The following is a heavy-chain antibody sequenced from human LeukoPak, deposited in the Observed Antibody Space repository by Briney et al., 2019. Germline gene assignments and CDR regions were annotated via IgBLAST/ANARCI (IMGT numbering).Heavy chain of an antibody. D-gene: IGHD3-9*01. Sequence: GGSLRLSCAASGFTFSSYSMNWVRQAPGKGLEWVSSISSSSSYIYYADSVKGRFTISRDNAKNSLYLQMNSLRAEDTAVYYCARSYDILTGYHPVDYFDYWGQGTLVTVSS. V-gene: IGHV3-21*04. CDR1: GFTFSSYS. CDR2: ISSSSSYI. J-gene: IGHJ4*02. CDR3: ARSYDILTGYHPVDYFDY.